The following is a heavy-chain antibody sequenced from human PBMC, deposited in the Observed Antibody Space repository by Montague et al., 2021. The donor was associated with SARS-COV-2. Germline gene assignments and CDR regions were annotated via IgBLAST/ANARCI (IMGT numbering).Heavy chain of an antibody. J-gene: IGHJ3*02. Sequence: SETLSLTCAVYGGSFSGYYWSWIRQPPGKGLEWIGEVNHSGSTNYNPSLKSRVTISVDTSKNQFSLKMNSVSAADTAVYYCARGQVTIFGVLIMLPAAGALGIWGRGTMVSVSS. V-gene: IGHV4-34*01. CDR3: ARGQVTIFGVLIMLPAAGALGI. CDR1: GGSFSGYY. CDR2: VNHSGST. D-gene: IGHD3-3*01.